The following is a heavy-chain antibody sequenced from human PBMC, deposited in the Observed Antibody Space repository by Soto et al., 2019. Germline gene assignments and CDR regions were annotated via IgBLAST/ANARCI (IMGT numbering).Heavy chain of an antibody. CDR2: VSADGGQT. J-gene: IGHJ4*02. CDR1: GFTFSNYG. Sequence: QVQLVESGGGVVQPGRSLRLSCAASGFTFSNYGMHWVRQAPGKGLEWVAIVSADGGQTYYADSVKGRFTVSRDNSKNTLYLQLNSLTGDDTAVFYCVKEDGIQDNRYFDFWGQGAAVTVSS. D-gene: IGHD1-1*01. CDR3: VKEDGIQDNRYFDF. V-gene: IGHV3-30*18.